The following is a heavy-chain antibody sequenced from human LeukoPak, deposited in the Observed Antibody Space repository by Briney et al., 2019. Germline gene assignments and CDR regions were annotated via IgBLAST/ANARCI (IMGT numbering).Heavy chain of an antibody. CDR2: INAGNGNT. D-gene: IGHD6-13*01. CDR3: ARDRWPGLAAAGWFDP. CDR1: GYTFTSYA. Sequence: GASVKVSCKASGYTFTSYAMHWVRQAPGQRLEWMGWINAGNGNTKYSQEFQGRVTITRDTSASTAYMELSSLRSEDMAVYYCARDRWPGLAAAGWFDPWGQGTLVTVSS. J-gene: IGHJ5*02. V-gene: IGHV1-3*03.